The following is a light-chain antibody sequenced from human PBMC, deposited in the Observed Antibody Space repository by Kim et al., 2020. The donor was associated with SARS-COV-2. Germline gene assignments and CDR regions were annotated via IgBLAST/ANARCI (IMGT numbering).Light chain of an antibody. V-gene: IGLV1-44*01. J-gene: IGLJ3*02. Sequence: GPSVTISCSGSSSNIGSHTLNWYQQLPGTAPKLLIYTNNRRPSGVPDRFSGSKSGTSASLAISGLQSEDEADYYCAAWDDSLPGVVFGGGAQLTVL. CDR3: AAWDDSLPGVV. CDR1: SSNIGSHT. CDR2: TNN.